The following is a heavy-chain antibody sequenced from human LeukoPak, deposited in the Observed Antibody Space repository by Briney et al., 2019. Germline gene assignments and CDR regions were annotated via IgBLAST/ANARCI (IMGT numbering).Heavy chain of an antibody. V-gene: IGHV1-46*01. CDR2: INPSGGST. CDR1: GYTFTSYY. J-gene: IGHJ3*02. CDR3: ARDPGKAAAASTWGAFDI. Sequence: ASVKVSCKASGYTFTSYYMHWVRQAPGQGLEWMGIINPSGGSTSYPQKFQGRVTMTRDTSTSTVYMELSSLRSEDTAVYYCARDPGKAAAASTWGAFDIWGQGTMVTVSS. D-gene: IGHD6-13*01.